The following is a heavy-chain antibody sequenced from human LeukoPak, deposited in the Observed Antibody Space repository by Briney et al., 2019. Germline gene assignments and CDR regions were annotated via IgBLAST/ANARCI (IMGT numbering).Heavy chain of an antibody. CDR3: ARAVRLVGATFDY. Sequence: PGGSLRLSCAASGFTFSSYEMNWARQAPGKGLEWVSYISSSGSTIYYADSVKGRFTISRDNAKNSLYLQMNSLRAEDTAVYYCARAVRLVGATFDYWGQGTLVTVSS. J-gene: IGHJ4*02. CDR1: GFTFSSYE. CDR2: ISSSGSTI. V-gene: IGHV3-48*03. D-gene: IGHD1-26*01.